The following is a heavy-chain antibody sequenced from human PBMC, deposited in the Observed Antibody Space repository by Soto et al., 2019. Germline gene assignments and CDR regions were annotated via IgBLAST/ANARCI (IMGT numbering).Heavy chain of an antibody. D-gene: IGHD3-22*01. CDR3: ARGPKYYYDSSGYSTLNYYFDY. CDR1: GGSISSGGYY. V-gene: IGHV4-31*03. Sequence: QVQLQESGPGLVKPSQTLSLTCTVSGGSISSGGYYWSWIRQHPGKGLEWIGYIYYSGSTYYNPSLKSRVTISVDTSKNQFSLKLSSVTAADTAVYYCARGPKYYYDSSGYSTLNYYFDYWGQGTLVTVSS. CDR2: IYYSGST. J-gene: IGHJ4*02.